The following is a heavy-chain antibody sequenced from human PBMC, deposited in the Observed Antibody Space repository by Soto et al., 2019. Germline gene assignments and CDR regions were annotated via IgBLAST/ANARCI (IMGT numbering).Heavy chain of an antibody. Sequence: SETLSLTXAVYGGSFSGYYWSWIRQPPGPGLEWMGEINHSESSNYNPSLKSRVTISVDTSKNQFSLKLSSVTAADTAVYYCARVAGDYDYVWGSYRTYYFDYWGQGTLVTVSS. CDR1: GGSFSGYY. D-gene: IGHD3-16*02. CDR3: ARVAGDYDYVWGSYRTYYFDY. V-gene: IGHV4-34*01. J-gene: IGHJ4*02. CDR2: INHSESS.